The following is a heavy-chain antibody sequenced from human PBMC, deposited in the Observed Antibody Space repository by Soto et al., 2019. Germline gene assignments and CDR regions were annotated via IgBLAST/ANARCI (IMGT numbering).Heavy chain of an antibody. CDR2: MNPNSGNT. CDR1: GYTFTSYD. J-gene: IGHJ4*02. CDR3: ARSYRRGGYSGYHPLDY. Sequence: QVQLVQSGAEVKKPGASVKVSCEASGYTFTSYDINWVRQATGQGLEWMGWMNPNSGNTGYAQKFQGRVTMTRNTSISTAYMEVSSLRSEDTAVYYCARSYRRGGYSGYHPLDYWGQGTLVTVSS. V-gene: IGHV1-8*01. D-gene: IGHD5-12*01.